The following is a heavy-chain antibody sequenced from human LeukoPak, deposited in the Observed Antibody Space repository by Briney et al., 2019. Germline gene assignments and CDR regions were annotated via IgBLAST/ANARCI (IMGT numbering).Heavy chain of an antibody. J-gene: IGHJ6*02. CDR3: ARDPKNYDFWSGPGYYGMDV. Sequence: SETLSLTCTVSGGSISSYYWSWIRQPPGKGLEWIGYIYYSGSTNYNLSLKSRVTISVDTSKNQFSLKLSSVTAADTAVYYCARDPKNYDFWSGPGYYGMDVWGQGTTVTVSS. CDR2: IYYSGST. D-gene: IGHD3-3*01. CDR1: GGSISSYY. V-gene: IGHV4-59*01.